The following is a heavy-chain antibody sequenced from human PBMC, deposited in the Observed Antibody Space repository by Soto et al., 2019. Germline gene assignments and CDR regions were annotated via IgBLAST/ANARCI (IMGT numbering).Heavy chain of an antibody. CDR2: INAGNGNT. J-gene: IGHJ3*02. Sequence: QVQLVQSGAEVKKPGASVKVSCKASGYTFTSYAMHWVRQAPGQRLEWMGWINAGNGNTKYSQKFQGRVTITRDTSASTAYIELSSLRSEDTAVYYCAGSYSSSWYLSAFDIWGQGTMVTVSS. V-gene: IGHV1-3*01. D-gene: IGHD6-13*01. CDR3: AGSYSSSWYLSAFDI. CDR1: GYTFTSYA.